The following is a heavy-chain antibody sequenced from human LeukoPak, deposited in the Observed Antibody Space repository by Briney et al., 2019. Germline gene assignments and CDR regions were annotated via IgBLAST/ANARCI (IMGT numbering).Heavy chain of an antibody. V-gene: IGHV4-39*07. CDR2: IFYNGSP. Sequence: SETLSLTCTVSGGSISSGSYYWGWIRQPPGRGLEWIASIFYNGSPYYNPSLQSRVTISLDTSKNQFSLKLKSVTAADTAVYYCARIMTKVAFLFDYWGQGTLVTVSS. CDR3: ARIMTKVAFLFDY. CDR1: GGSISSGSYY. D-gene: IGHD4-23*01. J-gene: IGHJ4*02.